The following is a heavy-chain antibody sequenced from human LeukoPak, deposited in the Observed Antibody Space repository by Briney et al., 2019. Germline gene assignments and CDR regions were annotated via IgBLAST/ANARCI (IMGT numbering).Heavy chain of an antibody. CDR1: GYSISSGYY. Sequence: SETLSLTCAVSGYSISSGYYWGWIRQPPGKGLEWIGSIYHSGSTYYNPPLKSRVTISVDTSKNQFSLRLSSVTAADTAVYYCARPVADNTLHSASDYWGQGTLVTVSS. V-gene: IGHV4-38-2*01. CDR2: IYHSGST. D-gene: IGHD6-19*01. CDR3: ARPVADNTLHSASDY. J-gene: IGHJ4*02.